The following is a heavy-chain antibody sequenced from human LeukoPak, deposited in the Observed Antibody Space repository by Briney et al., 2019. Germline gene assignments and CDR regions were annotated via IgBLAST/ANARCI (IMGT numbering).Heavy chain of an antibody. V-gene: IGHV4-61*02. CDR2: VYTSGTT. J-gene: IGHJ4*02. CDR1: GGSISSGSYY. Sequence: PSETLSLTCTVSGGSISSGSYYWTWIRQPAGRGLEWIGRVYTSGTTNYHPSLQSRVTISVDTSKNQFSLRLSSVTAADTAVYYCARDRSDTIFDYWGQGTLVTVSS. CDR3: ARDRSDTIFDY. D-gene: IGHD6-6*01.